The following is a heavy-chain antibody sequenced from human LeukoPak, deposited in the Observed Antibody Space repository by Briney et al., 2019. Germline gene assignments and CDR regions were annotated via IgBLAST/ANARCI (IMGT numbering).Heavy chain of an antibody. V-gene: IGHV1-46*01. CDR1: GYTFTSYY. J-gene: IGHJ4*02. D-gene: IGHD6-19*01. Sequence: GASVKVSCKASGYTFTSYYMHWVRQAPGQGLEWMGIINPSGGSTSYAQKFQGRVTMTRDTSTSTVYMELSSLRSEDTAVYYCARDLQPVRSSGRKERVTDYWGQGTLVTVSS. CDR2: INPSGGST. CDR3: ARDLQPVRSSGRKERVTDY.